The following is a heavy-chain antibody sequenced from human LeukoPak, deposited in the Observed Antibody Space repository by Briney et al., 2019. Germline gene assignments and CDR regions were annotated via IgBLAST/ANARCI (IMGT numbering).Heavy chain of an antibody. CDR1: GYSISSGYY. J-gene: IGHJ4*02. CDR2: IYHSGST. D-gene: IGHD3-3*01. CDR3: ARGRFLEWLSYYFDY. Sequence: SETLSLTCTVSGYSISSGYYWGWIRQPPGKGLEWIGSIYHSGSTYYNPSLKSRVIISVDTSKNQFSLKLSSVTAADTAVYYCARGRFLEWLSYYFDYWGQGTLVTVSS. V-gene: IGHV4-38-2*02.